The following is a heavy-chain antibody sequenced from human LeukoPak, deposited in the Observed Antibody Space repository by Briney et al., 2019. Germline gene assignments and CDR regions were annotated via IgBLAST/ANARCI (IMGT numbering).Heavy chain of an antibody. CDR2: ISTSSDSK. CDR1: GFSFSHYN. CDR3: ARVPLGGLAYDSSDSDY. Sequence: PGGSLRLSCAASGFSFSHYNMNWVRQAPGKGLEWVSSISTSSDSKYYEDSVKGRFTISRDNAKRSVYLQMDSLRAEDTAVYYCARVPLGGLAYDSSDSDYWGQGTLVTVSS. D-gene: IGHD3-22*01. V-gene: IGHV3-21*01. J-gene: IGHJ4*02.